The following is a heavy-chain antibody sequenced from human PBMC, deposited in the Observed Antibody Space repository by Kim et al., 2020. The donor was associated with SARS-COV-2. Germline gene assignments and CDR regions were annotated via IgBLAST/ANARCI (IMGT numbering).Heavy chain of an antibody. Sequence: WETLSLTCTVSGGSISSSSYYWGWIRQPPGKGLEWIGSIYYSGSTYYNPSLKSRVTISVDTSKNQFSLKLSSVTAADTAVYYCARHPSITMIVIAWYFDLWGRGTLVTVSS. J-gene: IGHJ2*01. CDR2: IYYSGST. V-gene: IGHV4-39*01. D-gene: IGHD3-22*01. CDR3: ARHPSITMIVIAWYFDL. CDR1: GGSISSSSYY.